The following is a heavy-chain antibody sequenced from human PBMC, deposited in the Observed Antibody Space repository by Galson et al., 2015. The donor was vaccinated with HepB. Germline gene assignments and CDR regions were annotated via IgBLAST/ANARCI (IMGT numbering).Heavy chain of an antibody. Sequence: SVKVSCKASGYTFLDYYIHWVRQAPGQGLEWMGRTNPNSGGTNYAQKFQGRVTMTRDTSVSIAYMELSRLSSDETAVYFCARAPPRGYRYGTLDSWGQGTLVTVSS. V-gene: IGHV1-2*06. D-gene: IGHD5-18*01. CDR1: GYTFLDYY. J-gene: IGHJ5*01. CDR2: TNPNSGGT. CDR3: ARAPPRGYRYGTLDS.